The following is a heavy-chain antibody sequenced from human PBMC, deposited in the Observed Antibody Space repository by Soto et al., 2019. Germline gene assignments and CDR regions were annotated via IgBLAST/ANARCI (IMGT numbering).Heavy chain of an antibody. CDR2: ISAYNGNT. J-gene: IGHJ4*02. CDR1: GYTVTSYG. D-gene: IGHD1-26*01. Sequence: ASVKVACKASGYTVTSYGISWVRQAPGQGLEWMGWISAYNGNTNYAQKLQGRVTMTTDTSTSTAYMELRSLRSDDTAVYYCGRVGFTGGFYYWGQGTLVTVSS. CDR3: GRVGFTGGFYY. V-gene: IGHV1-18*01.